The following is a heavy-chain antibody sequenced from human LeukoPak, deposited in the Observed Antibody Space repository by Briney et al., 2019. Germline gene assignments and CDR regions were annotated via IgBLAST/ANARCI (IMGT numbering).Heavy chain of an antibody. D-gene: IGHD4-17*01. CDR2: IKQDGSAK. CDR3: ARGDFSDYGDYVDAFDI. Sequence: GGSLRLSCAASGFTFNNYWMSWVRQVPGKGLQWVANIKQDGSAKFYVDSVKGRFTISRDNTKNSLYLRMNSLRVEDTTVYYCARGDFSDYGDYVDAFDIWGQGTMVTVSS. CDR1: GFTFNNYW. J-gene: IGHJ3*02. V-gene: IGHV3-7*01.